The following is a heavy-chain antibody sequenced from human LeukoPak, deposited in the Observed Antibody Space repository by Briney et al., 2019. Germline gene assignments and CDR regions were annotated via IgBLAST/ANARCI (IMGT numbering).Heavy chain of an antibody. D-gene: IGHD3-10*01. J-gene: IGHJ6*03. CDR1: GGSISSSSYY. CDR2: IYYSGST. Sequence: SETLSLTCTVSGGSISSSSYYWGWIRQPPGKGLEWIGRIYYSGSTYYNPSLKSRVTISVDTSKNQFSLKLSSVTAADTAVYYCARGVRGVIIYSVYYYMDVWGKGTTVTISS. V-gene: IGHV4-39*07. CDR3: ARGVRGVIIYSVYYYMDV.